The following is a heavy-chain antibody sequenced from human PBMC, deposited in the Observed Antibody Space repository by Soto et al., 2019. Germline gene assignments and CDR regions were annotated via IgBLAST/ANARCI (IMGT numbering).Heavy chain of an antibody. CDR2: ITGSGSST. J-gene: IGHJ4*02. Sequence: EVQLLESGGGLVQPGGSLRLSCAASGFTFSNYAMSWLRQSPGTGKVWVSAITGSGSSTYYAGSVKGRCTISRHNSKNRLYLQMNRLRVADTAVYYCAKICGLSSVSLPLVFLDSWGPGAMVTVSS. CDR1: GFTFSNYA. V-gene: IGHV3-23*01. CDR3: AKICGLSSVSLPLVFLDS. D-gene: IGHD6-6*01.